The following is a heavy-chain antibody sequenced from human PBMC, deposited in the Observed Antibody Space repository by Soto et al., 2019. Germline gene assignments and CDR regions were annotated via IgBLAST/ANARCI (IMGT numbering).Heavy chain of an antibody. CDR1: GGSFSGYY. CDR3: ARMPYCSGGSCYFWRHSTRDY. Sequence: QVQLQQWGAGLLKPSETLSLTCAVYGGSFSGYYWSWIRQPPGKGLEWIGEINHSGSTNYNPSLKSRVTISVDTSKNQFSLKLSSVTAADTAVYYCARMPYCSGGSCYFWRHSTRDYWGQGTLVTVSS. V-gene: IGHV4-34*01. CDR2: INHSGST. D-gene: IGHD2-15*01. J-gene: IGHJ4*02.